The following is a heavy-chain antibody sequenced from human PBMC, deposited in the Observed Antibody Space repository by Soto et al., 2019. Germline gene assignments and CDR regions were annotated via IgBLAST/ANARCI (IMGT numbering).Heavy chain of an antibody. CDR2: IYYSGST. Sequence: SETLSLTCTVSGGSISSGGYYWSWIRQHPGKGLEWIGYIYYSGSTYYNPSLKSRVTISVDTSKNQFSLKLSSVTAADTAVYYCARVLGDLRLGALSAWYFDYWGQGTLVTVSS. J-gene: IGHJ4*02. V-gene: IGHV4-31*03. CDR3: ARVLGDLRLGALSAWYFDY. D-gene: IGHD3-16*02. CDR1: GGSISSGGYY.